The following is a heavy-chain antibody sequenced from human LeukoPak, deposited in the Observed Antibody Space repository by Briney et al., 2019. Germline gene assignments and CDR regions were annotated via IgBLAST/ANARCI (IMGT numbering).Heavy chain of an antibody. V-gene: IGHV3-74*01. Sequence: GGSLKLSCAASGFTFSSYWMHWVRQAPGKGLVWVSRINSDGRSTTYADSVKGRFTFSRDNAKNTLYLQMNSLRAEDTAVYYCARSRYHGMDVWGQGTTVTVSS. CDR2: INSDGRST. J-gene: IGHJ6*02. CDR3: ARSRYHGMDV. CDR1: GFTFSSYW.